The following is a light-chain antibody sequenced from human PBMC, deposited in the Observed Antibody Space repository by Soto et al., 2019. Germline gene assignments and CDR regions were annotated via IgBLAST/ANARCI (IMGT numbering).Light chain of an antibody. CDR2: GAS. Sequence: DIVMTQSPATLSLSPGERATLXCRASRGLINNFAWFQQKPGQAPRRLIYGASSRAPGSPDRFSGSGSGTDFTRTISRLEHEDFAVYYGQQYGSLSWTFGQGTKVDIK. CDR3: QQYGSLSWT. J-gene: IGKJ1*01. CDR1: RGLINN. V-gene: IGKV3-20*01.